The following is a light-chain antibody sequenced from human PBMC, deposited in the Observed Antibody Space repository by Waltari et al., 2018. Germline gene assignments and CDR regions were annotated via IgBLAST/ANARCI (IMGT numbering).Light chain of an antibody. CDR1: SSNIGNNY. Sequence: QSVLTQPPSVSAAPGQRVTISCSGGSSNIGNNYVSWYRQFPGTAPKLLICEGGGRPSGIPGRFSGSKSGTSATLDITGLQAGDEADYYCGTWDSSLSGAVFGGGTHLTVL. CDR2: EGG. V-gene: IGLV1-51*02. CDR3: GTWDSSLSGAV. J-gene: IGLJ7*01.